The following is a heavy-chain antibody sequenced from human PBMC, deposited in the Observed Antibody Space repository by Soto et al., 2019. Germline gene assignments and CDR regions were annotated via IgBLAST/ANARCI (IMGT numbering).Heavy chain of an antibody. Sequence: KPXGSLLLACSASGFTFSDYYMSWIRQAPGKGLEWVSYISSSSSYTNYADSVKVRFTISRDNAKNSLYLQMNRLRAEDTAVYYCARVMDIVEPIGYYYGMDVWGQGTTVTVYS. V-gene: IGHV3-11*06. CDR3: ARVMDIVEPIGYYYGMDV. J-gene: IGHJ6*02. D-gene: IGHD2-2*03. CDR2: ISSSSSYT. CDR1: GFTFSDYY.